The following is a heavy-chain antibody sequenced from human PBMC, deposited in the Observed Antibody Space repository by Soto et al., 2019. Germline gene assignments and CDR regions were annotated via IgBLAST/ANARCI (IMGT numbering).Heavy chain of an antibody. D-gene: IGHD2-21*01. J-gene: IGHJ6*03. CDR3: AKDALPVVVIAKDYYYYYMDV. CDR1: GFTFSSYG. CDR2: ISYDGSNK. Sequence: GGSLRLSCAASGFTFSSYGMHWVRQAPGKGLEWVAVISYDGSNKYYADSVKGRFTISRDNSKNTLYLQMNSLRAEDTAVYYCAKDALPVVVIAKDYYYYYMDVWGKGTTVTVSS. V-gene: IGHV3-30*18.